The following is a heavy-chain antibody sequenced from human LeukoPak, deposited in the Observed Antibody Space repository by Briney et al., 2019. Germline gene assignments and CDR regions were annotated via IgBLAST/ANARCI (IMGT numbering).Heavy chain of an antibody. Sequence: GGSLRLSCAASGFTFSDYYMSWIRQAPGKGLEWVSYISSSGSTIYYADSVKGRFTISRDNAKNSLYLQMNSLRAEDTAVYYCARAHHNPPNDAFDIWGQGTMVTVSS. D-gene: IGHD1-14*01. CDR1: GFTFSDYY. J-gene: IGHJ3*02. CDR3: ARAHHNPPNDAFDI. CDR2: ISSSGSTI. V-gene: IGHV3-11*04.